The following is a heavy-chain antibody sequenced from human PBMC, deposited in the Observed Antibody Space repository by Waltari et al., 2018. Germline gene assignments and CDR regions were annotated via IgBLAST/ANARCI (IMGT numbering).Heavy chain of an antibody. J-gene: IGHJ4*02. Sequence: EVQLVESGGGLVQPGGSLRLSCVASGFTFSTSWMSWVRQAPGKGLEWVANIKHDGTEKYYVDSVKGRFTISRDNAKKSLYLQMNSLRAEDTAVYYCARGGWYLDYWGQGILVTVSS. CDR2: IKHDGTEK. CDR3: ARGGWYLDY. D-gene: IGHD6-19*01. V-gene: IGHV3-7*04. CDR1: GFTFSTSW.